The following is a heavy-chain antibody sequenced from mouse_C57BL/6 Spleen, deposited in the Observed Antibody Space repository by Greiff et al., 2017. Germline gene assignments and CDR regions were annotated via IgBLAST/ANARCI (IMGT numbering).Heavy chain of an antibody. V-gene: IGHV5-6*01. D-gene: IGHD4-1*01. J-gene: IGHJ2*01. CDR3: ARHGTGTLDY. CDR2: ISSGGSYT. Sequence: EVQLVESGGDLVKPGGSLKLSCAASGFTFSSYGMSWVRQTPDKRLEWVATISSGGSYTYYPDSVKGRFTISRDNAKNTLYLQMSSLKSEDTAMYYCARHGTGTLDYWGQGTTLTVSS. CDR1: GFTFSSYG.